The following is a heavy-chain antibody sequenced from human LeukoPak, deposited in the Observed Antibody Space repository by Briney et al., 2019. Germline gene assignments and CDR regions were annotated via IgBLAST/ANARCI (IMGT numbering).Heavy chain of an antibody. J-gene: IGHJ3*02. D-gene: IGHD2-15*01. CDR1: GFNFNSYG. CDR3: AKDCGGRCYSTREGPFDI. CDR2: LSGIGRST. Sequence: GGSLRLSCAASGFNFNSYGMSWVRQAPGKGLEWVSGLSGIGRSTYYADSVKGRFTISRDNSKNTLYLQMNTLRGEDTALYYCAKDCGGRCYSTREGPFDIWGQGTVVSVSS. V-gene: IGHV3-23*01.